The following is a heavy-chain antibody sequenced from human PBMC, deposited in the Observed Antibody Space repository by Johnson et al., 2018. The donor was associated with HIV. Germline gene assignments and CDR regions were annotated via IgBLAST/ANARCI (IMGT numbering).Heavy chain of an antibody. CDR1: GFTFNTYG. Sequence: QVQLVESGGGVVQPGGSLRLSCAASGFTFNTYGMDWVRQAPGKGLEWVAFIRYDGNSKYYTDSVKGRFTVSGDNSKNTLYLQMKSLRPEDTAVYYCAKESKWESRTPHAFDMWGQGTMVTVSS. CDR2: IRYDGNSK. V-gene: IGHV3-30*02. D-gene: IGHD1-26*01. J-gene: IGHJ3*02. CDR3: AKESKWESRTPHAFDM.